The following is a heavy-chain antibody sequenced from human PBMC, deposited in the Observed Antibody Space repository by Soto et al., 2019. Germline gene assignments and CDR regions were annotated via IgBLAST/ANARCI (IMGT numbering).Heavy chain of an antibody. CDR2: ISGSGGST. J-gene: IGHJ4*02. CDR3: AKGTAASVGSSSWYVFDY. D-gene: IGHD6-13*01. CDR1: GFTFSSYA. Sequence: AGGSLRLSCAASGFTFSSYAMIWVRQAPGKGLEWVSAISGSGGSTYYADSVKGRFTISRDNSKNTLYLQMNSLRAEDTAVYYCAKGTAASVGSSSWYVFDYWGQGTLVTVSS. V-gene: IGHV3-23*01.